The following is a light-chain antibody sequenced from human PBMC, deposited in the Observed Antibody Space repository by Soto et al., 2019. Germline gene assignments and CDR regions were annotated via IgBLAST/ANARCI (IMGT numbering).Light chain of an antibody. J-gene: IGKJ1*01. CDR3: HQYNNCPRT. Sequence: EIVMTQSPDTLSMYPGERATLYGMASQSITSSLACYQQKPGQAPRLLIYGASTRATGIPPRFSGSGSGTEFTLTISSLQPEDFPVYYCHQYNNCPRTFGQGTKVDIK. CDR1: QSITSS. CDR2: GAS. V-gene: IGKV3-15*01.